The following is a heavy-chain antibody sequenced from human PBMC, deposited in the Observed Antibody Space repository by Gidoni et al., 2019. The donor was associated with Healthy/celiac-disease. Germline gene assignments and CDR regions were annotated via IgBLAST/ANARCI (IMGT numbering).Heavy chain of an antibody. J-gene: IGHJ4*02. D-gene: IGHD5-12*01. V-gene: IGHV3-21*01. CDR3: ARSFGLYSGYDGDLDY. CDR2: ISSSSSYI. CDR1: GFTFSSYS. Sequence: EVQLVESGGGLVKPGGSLRLSCAASGFTFSSYSMNWVRQAPGKGLEWVSSISSSSSYIYYADSVKGRFTISRDNAKNSLYLQMNSLRAEDTAVYYCARSFGLYSGYDGDLDYWGQGTLVTVSS.